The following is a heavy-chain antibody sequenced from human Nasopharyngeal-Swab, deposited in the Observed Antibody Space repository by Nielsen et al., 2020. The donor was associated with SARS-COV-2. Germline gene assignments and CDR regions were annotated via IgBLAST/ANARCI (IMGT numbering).Heavy chain of an antibody. D-gene: IGHD2-21*01. CDR2: ISSSSSTI. V-gene: IGHV3-48*04. CDR3: ARVNRFPYYYYYMDV. J-gene: IGHJ6*03. CDR1: GFTFSSYG. Sequence: GGSLRLSCAASGFTFSSYGMHWVRQAPGKGLEWVSYISSSSSTIYYADSVKGRFTISRDNAKNSLYLQMNSLRAEDTAVYYCARVNRFPYYYYYMDVWGKGTTVTVSS.